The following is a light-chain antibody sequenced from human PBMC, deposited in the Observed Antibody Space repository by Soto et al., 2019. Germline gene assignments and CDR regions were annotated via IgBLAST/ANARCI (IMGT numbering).Light chain of an antibody. CDR1: QGISSW. J-gene: IGKJ5*01. Sequence: IQMTQSPSSVSASVGDRVTISCRASQGISSWLAWYQQKPGEAPKLLIYKASTLQTGVPSRFSGSGSGTEFTLTRISLKLFDCATDYCQLDNSYLRTFGDGTR. CDR2: KAS. CDR3: QLDNSYLRT. V-gene: IGKV1-5*01.